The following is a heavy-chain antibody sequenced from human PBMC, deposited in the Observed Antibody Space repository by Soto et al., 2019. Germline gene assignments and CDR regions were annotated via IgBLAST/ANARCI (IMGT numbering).Heavy chain of an antibody. D-gene: IGHD3-22*01. CDR3: TTDPVTMIVVVPSSG. Sequence: GEPLRLSCAAAGYTFSNAWVNCVRQAPGKGLEWVGRIKSKTDGGTTDYAAPVKGRFTISRDDSKNTLYLQMNSLKTEDAAVYYCTTDPVTMIVVVPSSGWGQGTLVTVSS. J-gene: IGHJ4*02. CDR2: IKSKTDGGTT. CDR1: GYTFSNAW. V-gene: IGHV3-15*07.